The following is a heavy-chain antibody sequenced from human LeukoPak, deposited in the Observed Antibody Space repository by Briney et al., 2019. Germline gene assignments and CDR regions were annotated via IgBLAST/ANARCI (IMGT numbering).Heavy chain of an antibody. D-gene: IGHD2-2*02. CDR2: INPSGGSA. CDR1: GYTFTSYY. V-gene: IGHV1-46*01. CDR3: ARGAIVVVPAAIDYCMDV. Sequence: GASVKVSCKASGYTFTSYYMHWVRQAPGQGLEWMGIINPSGGSASYAQKFQGRVTMTRDMSTSTVYMELSSLRSEDTAVYYCARGAIVVVPAAIDYCMDVWGKGTTVTVSS. J-gene: IGHJ6*03.